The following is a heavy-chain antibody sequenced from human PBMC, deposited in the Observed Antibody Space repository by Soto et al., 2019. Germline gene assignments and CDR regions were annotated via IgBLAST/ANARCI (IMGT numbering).Heavy chain of an antibody. CDR2: IVVGSGNT. CDR1: GFTINSSP. J-gene: IGHJ4*02. CDR3: AAEPTTSYSGSWWYFGY. Sequence: VKVSCKASGFTINSSPGQWVRQARVQRLEWIGWIVVGSGNTNYAQKFQERVTITRDMSTSTAYMELSRLRSEDTAVYYCAAEPTTSYSGSWWYFGYWGQGTLVTVSS. V-gene: IGHV1-58*01. D-gene: IGHD1-26*01.